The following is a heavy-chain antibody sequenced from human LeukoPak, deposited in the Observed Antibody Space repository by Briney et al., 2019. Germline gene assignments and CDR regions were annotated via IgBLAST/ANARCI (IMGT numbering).Heavy chain of an antibody. CDR3: ASDIVVVPAALTDY. D-gene: IGHD2-2*01. CDR1: GFTFSSYG. J-gene: IGHJ4*02. Sequence: GGSLRLSCAASGFTFSSYGMHWVRQAPGKGLGWVAFIRYDGSNKYYADSVKGRFTISRDNSKNTLYLQMNSLRAEDTAVYYCASDIVVVPAALTDYWGQGTLVTVSS. V-gene: IGHV3-30*02. CDR2: IRYDGSNK.